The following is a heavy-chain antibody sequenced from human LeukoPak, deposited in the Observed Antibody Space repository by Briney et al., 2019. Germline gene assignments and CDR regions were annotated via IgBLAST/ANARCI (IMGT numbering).Heavy chain of an antibody. CDR1: GFTFSSYA. CDR3: VRELSGILGFDY. CDR2: ISYDGSNK. D-gene: IGHD6-13*01. J-gene: IGHJ4*02. Sequence: PGGSLRLSCAASGFTFSSYAMHWVRQAPGKGLEWVAVISYDGSNKYYADSVKGRFTISRDNSKNTLYLQMNSLRAEDTAVYYCVRELSGILGFDYWGRGTLVTVSS. V-gene: IGHV3-30*04.